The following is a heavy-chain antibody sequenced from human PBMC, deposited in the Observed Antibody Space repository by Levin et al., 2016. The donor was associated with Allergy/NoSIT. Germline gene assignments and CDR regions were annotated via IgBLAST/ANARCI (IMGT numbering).Heavy chain of an antibody. CDR2: ISHDGKNH. CDR3: ANGFKVATIIPFSFGP. D-gene: IGHD5-12*01. CDR1: GFTFNNNW. V-gene: IGHV3-30*18. J-gene: IGHJ5*02. Sequence: GESLKISCAASGFTFNNNWMGWVRQDPGKGLEWVAAISHDGKNHYYADSVKGRFTISRDNSNNTLYVQMNSLRAEDTAVYYCANGFKVATIIPFSFGPWGQGTRVTVSS.